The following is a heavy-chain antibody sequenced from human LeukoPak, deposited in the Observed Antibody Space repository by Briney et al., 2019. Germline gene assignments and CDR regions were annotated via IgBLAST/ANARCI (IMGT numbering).Heavy chain of an antibody. CDR2: IKQDGSEK. Sequence: GGSLRLSCAASGFTFSSYWMSWVRQAPGKGLEWVANIKQDGSEKYYVDSVKGRFTISRDNAKNSLYLQMNSLRAEDTAVYYCARDGVGILTGYQPYYTDVWGKGTTVTVSS. CDR1: GFTFSSYW. D-gene: IGHD3-9*01. V-gene: IGHV3-7*01. CDR3: ARDGVGILTGYQPYYTDV. J-gene: IGHJ6*03.